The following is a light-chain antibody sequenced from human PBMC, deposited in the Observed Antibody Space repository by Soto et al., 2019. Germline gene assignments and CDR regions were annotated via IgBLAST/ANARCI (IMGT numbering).Light chain of an antibody. Sequence: EIVLTQSPGTLSLSPGERATLSCRASQSVGNNLAWYRQKSGQAPRLLIYGASTRATGIPARFSGSGSGTEFTLTIDSLQSEDFAVYYCQQRSNWATFGPGTKV. J-gene: IGKJ3*01. CDR2: GAS. CDR1: QSVGNN. V-gene: IGKV3-15*01. CDR3: QQRSNWAT.